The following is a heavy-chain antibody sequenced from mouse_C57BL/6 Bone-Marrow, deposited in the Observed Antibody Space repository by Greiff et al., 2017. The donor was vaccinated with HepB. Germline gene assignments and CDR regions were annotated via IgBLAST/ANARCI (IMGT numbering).Heavy chain of an antibody. CDR1: GFNIKDDY. CDR2: IDPENGDT. Sequence: DVKLQESGAELVRPGDSVKVSCTASGFNIKDDYMHWVKQRPEQGLEWIGWIDPENGDTEYASKFQGKATITADTSSNTAYLQLSSLTSEDTAVYYCTTGYDAYWYFDVWGTGTTVTVSS. D-gene: IGHD2-3*01. V-gene: IGHV14-4*01. J-gene: IGHJ1*03. CDR3: TTGYDAYWYFDV.